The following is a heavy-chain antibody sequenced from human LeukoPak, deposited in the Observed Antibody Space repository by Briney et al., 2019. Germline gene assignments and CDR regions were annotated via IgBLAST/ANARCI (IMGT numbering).Heavy chain of an antibody. J-gene: IGHJ5*02. D-gene: IGHD2-15*01. CDR3: AKTPDVVVAATDSWFDP. Sequence: GGSLRLSCAASGFTFSSYAMSWVRQAPGKGLEWVSAISGSGGSTYYADSVKGRFTISRDNSKNTLYLQMNSLRAEDTAVYYCAKTPDVVVAATDSWFDPWGQGTLVTVPS. V-gene: IGHV3-23*01. CDR2: ISGSGGST. CDR1: GFTFSSYA.